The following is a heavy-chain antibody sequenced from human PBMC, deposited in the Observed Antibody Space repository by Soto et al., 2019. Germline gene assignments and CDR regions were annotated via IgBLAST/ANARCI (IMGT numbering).Heavy chain of an antibody. CDR1: GVSFNNNG. CDR3: ARVLYYGSGSYSPYGMDV. CDR2: VSPPFRTS. J-gene: IGHJ6*02. V-gene: IGHV1-69*01. D-gene: IGHD3-10*01. Sequence: QVQLVQSGAEVKKPGSSVKVSCKTSGVSFNNNGIGWVRQAPGHGLEWTGGVSPPFRTSNYARKFQGRFSIPADASTGTVNMALSSLTSEDTAQYYCARVLYYGSGSYSPYGMDVWGQGTTVTVSS.